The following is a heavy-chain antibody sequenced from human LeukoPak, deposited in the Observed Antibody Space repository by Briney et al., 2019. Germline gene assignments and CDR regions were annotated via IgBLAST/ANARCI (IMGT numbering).Heavy chain of an antibody. V-gene: IGHV3-23*01. CDR1: GFTFSSYA. D-gene: IGHD4-17*01. CDR3: ARTTGGNAYFDY. Sequence: GGSLRLSCAASGFTFSSYAMSWVRQAPGKGLEWVSAISGSGGTTSYADSVKGRFIISRDYSKNTLYLQMNSLRAEDTALYYCARTTGGNAYFDYWGQGTLVTVSS. CDR2: ISGSGGTT. J-gene: IGHJ4*02.